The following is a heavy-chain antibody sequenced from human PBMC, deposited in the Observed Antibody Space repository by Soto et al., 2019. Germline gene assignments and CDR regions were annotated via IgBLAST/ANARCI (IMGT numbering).Heavy chain of an antibody. V-gene: IGHV4-30-2*01. CDR3: ARVGYCSSTSCYGHWFDP. J-gene: IGHJ5*02. CDR2: IYHSGST. Sequence: TLSLTCAVSGGSISSGGYSWSWIRQPPGKGVEWIGYIYHSGSTYYNPSLKSRVTISVDRSKNQFSLKLSSVTAADTAVYYCARVGYCSSTSCYGHWFDPWGQGTLVTVSS. D-gene: IGHD2-2*01. CDR1: GGSISSGGYS.